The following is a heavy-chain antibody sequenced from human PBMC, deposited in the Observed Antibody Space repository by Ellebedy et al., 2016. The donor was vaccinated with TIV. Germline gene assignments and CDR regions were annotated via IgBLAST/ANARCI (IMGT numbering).Heavy chain of an antibody. CDR1: GFTFDDFA. CDR3: AKAQYGSGSYHAIQH. V-gene: IGHV3-9*01. J-gene: IGHJ1*01. Sequence: GGSLRLSCAASGFTFDDFAMPWVRQAPGKGPEWVSGISGDSNYIGYADPVKGRFTISRDNAKMSLYLQMNALRTEDTAVYYCAKAQYGSGSYHAIQHWGQGTLVTVSS. CDR2: ISGDSNYI. D-gene: IGHD3-10*01.